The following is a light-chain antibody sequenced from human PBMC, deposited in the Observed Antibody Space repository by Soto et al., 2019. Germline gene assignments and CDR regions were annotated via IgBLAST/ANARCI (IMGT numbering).Light chain of an antibody. CDR1: QSVLYSSNNKNY. CDR3: QQYYSTPPYT. Sequence: DIVMTQSPDSLAVSLGGRATINCKSSQSVLYSSNNKNYLAWYQQKPGQPPKRLIYWASTRESGVPDRFSGSGSGTDFTLTISSLQAEDVAVYYCQQYYSTPPYTFGQGTKLEIK. V-gene: IGKV4-1*01. J-gene: IGKJ2*01. CDR2: WAS.